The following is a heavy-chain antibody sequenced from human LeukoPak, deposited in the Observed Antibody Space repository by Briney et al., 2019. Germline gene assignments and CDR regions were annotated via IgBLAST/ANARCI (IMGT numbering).Heavy chain of an antibody. CDR2: IKQDGSEK. CDR3: ARDRRLVHFVGDY. V-gene: IGHV3-7*01. D-gene: IGHD6-19*01. CDR1: GFTFSSYW. J-gene: IGHJ4*02. Sequence: PGGSLRLSCAASGFTFSSYWMSWVRQAPGKGLEWVANIKQDGSEKYYVDSVKGRFTISRDNAKNSLYLQMNSLRAEDTAVYYCARDRRLVHFVGDYWGQGTLVTVSS.